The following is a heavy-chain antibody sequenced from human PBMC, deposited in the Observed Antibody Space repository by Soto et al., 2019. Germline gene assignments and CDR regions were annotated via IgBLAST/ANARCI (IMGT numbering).Heavy chain of an antibody. V-gene: IGHV1-69*02. CDR1: GGTFSSYT. D-gene: IGHD5-12*01. Sequence: GASVKVSCKASGGTFSSYTISWVRQAPGQGLEWMGRIIPILGIANYAQKFQGRVTITADKSTSTAYMELSSLRSEDTAVYYCASGGGYSGYERTRFLNDYWGQGTLVTVSS. CDR2: IIPILGIA. CDR3: ASGGGYSGYERTRFLNDY. J-gene: IGHJ4*02.